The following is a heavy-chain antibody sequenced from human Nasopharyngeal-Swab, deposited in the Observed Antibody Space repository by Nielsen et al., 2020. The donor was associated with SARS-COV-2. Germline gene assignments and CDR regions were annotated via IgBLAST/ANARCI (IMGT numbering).Heavy chain of an antibody. V-gene: IGHV1-69*01. CDR2: IIPIFGTT. J-gene: IGHJ6*02. Sequence: WVRQARGQGLEWMGGIIPIFGTTDYAQKFQGTVTITADESTSTVYMELNSLRFEDTAVYYCAKGVRYFDFLPPNTYYYYGLDLWGQGTTVTVSS. D-gene: IGHD3-9*01. CDR3: AKGVRYFDFLPPNTYYYYGLDL.